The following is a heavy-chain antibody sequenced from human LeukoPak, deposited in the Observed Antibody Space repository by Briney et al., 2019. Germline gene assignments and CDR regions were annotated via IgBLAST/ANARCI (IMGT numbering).Heavy chain of an antibody. CDR1: GYSFTSYW. Sequence: PGESLKISCKGSGYSFTSYWIGWVRQMPGKGLEWMGIIYPGDSDTRYSPSFQGQVTISADKSISTAYLQWSSLKASDTAMYYCARLLSDGDFWSGYLEAYYYYGMDVWGQGTTVTVSS. CDR2: IYPGDSDT. J-gene: IGHJ6*02. D-gene: IGHD3-3*01. V-gene: IGHV5-51*01. CDR3: ARLLSDGDFWSGYLEAYYYYGMDV.